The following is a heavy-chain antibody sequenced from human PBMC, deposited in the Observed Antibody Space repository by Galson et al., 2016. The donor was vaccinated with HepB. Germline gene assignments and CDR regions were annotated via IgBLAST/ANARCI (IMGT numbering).Heavy chain of an antibody. CDR3: ARDNSRRENSGYHTFDI. V-gene: IGHV3-7*05. J-gene: IGHJ3*02. D-gene: IGHD3-3*01. CDR2: IDQDGGEK. CDR1: GFTFSKYW. Sequence: SLRLSCAASGFTFSKYWMSWVRQAPGKGLVWVANIDQDGGEKYYVDSVKGRVTISRDNAKNALYLEMNSLGAEDTAVYYCARDNSRRENSGYHTFDISGQGTMVTVSS.